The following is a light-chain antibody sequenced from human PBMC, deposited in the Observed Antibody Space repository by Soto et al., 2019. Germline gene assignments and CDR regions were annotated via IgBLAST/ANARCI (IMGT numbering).Light chain of an antibody. CDR1: TSNIGGNT. V-gene: IGLV1-44*01. J-gene: IGLJ2*01. CDR2: SND. Sequence: QSVLTQPPSASGTPGQRVTISCSGSTSNIGGNTVNWYQQLPGTAPKLLIYSNDQRPSGVPDRFSGSKSGTSASLAISRLQSEEEAAYYCAAWDERRNAVTFVGVTKLTVL. CDR3: AAWDERRNAVT.